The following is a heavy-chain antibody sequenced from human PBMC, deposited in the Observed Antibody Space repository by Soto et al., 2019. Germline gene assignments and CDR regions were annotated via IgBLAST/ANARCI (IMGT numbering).Heavy chain of an antibody. J-gene: IGHJ2*01. Sequence: QVQLVQSGAEVKKPGASVKVSCKASGYTFTSYAMHWVRQAPGQRLEWMGWINAGNGNTKYSQKFQGRVTITRDTSASTADMELSSLRSEDTAVYYCARDLNNYGHWYFDLWGRGTLVTVSS. CDR2: INAGNGNT. CDR1: GYTFTSYA. CDR3: ARDLNNYGHWYFDL. V-gene: IGHV1-3*01. D-gene: IGHD4-17*01.